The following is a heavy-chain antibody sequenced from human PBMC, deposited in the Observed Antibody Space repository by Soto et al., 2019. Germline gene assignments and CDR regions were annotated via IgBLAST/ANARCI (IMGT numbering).Heavy chain of an antibody. Sequence: ASVKVSCKASGYTFTSYGISWVRQAPGQGLEWMGWISAYNGNTNYAQRLQGRVTMTTDTSTSTAYMELRSLRSDDTAVYYCARAPITAQYYYYYGMDFWGQGTTVTVSS. CDR1: GYTFTSYG. V-gene: IGHV1-18*04. J-gene: IGHJ6*02. CDR2: ISAYNGNT. D-gene: IGHD3-16*01. CDR3: ARAPITAQYYYYYGMDF.